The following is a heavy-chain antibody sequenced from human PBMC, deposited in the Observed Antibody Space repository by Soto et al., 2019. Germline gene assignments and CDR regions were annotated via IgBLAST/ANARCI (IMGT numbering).Heavy chain of an antibody. D-gene: IGHD6-13*01. Sequence: EVQLVESGGGLVKPGGSLRLSCAASGFTFSSYSMNWVRQAPGKGLEWVSSISSSSSYIYYADSVKGRFTISRDNAKNALYLQTNSLRAEDTAVYYCARAPAAAGTLFVFVGGLSVQHYYMDVWGKGTTVTVSS. CDR1: GFTFSSYS. V-gene: IGHV3-21*01. CDR2: ISSSSSYI. J-gene: IGHJ6*03. CDR3: ARAPAAAGTLFVFVGGLSVQHYYMDV.